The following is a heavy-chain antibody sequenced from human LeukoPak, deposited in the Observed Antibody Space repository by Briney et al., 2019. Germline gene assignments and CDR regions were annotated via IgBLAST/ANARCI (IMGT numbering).Heavy chain of an antibody. D-gene: IGHD7-27*01. CDR2: VNPNNGGT. Sequence: ASVKVSCKASGYGFTGYFMHWLRQAPGQGLEWMGYVNPNNGGTNYAQKFRGRVTMTRDTSISTAYMELSRLRSDDTAVYYCAREVNWGFDYWGQGTLVTVSS. CDR3: AREVNWGFDY. J-gene: IGHJ4*02. CDR1: GYGFTGYF. V-gene: IGHV1-2*02.